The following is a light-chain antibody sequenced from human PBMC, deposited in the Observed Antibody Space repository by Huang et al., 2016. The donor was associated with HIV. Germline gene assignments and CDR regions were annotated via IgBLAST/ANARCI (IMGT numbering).Light chain of an antibody. CDR1: QNIPNNY. J-gene: IGKJ4*01. CDR2: GAS. Sequence: DIVLTQSPGTFSLSPGPRAALSCRASQNIPNNYLDWYHQRSGQAPRLLIYGASNRAMGIPDRFSGCGSGTDFTLIINRLEPQDSAVYYCQQYLSSPLTFGGGTNVEIK. CDR3: QQYLSSPLT. V-gene: IGKV3-20*01.